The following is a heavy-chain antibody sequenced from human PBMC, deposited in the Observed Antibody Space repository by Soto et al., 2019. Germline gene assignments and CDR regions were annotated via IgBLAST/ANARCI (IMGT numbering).Heavy chain of an antibody. D-gene: IGHD2-15*01. V-gene: IGHV3-9*01. Sequence: EVQLVESGGGLLQPGRSLRLSCAASGFTFDDYAMHWVRQAPGKGLEWVSGISWNSGSIGYADSVKGRFTISRDNAKNSLYLQMNSLRAEDTALYYCAKGSNFYCSGGSCYPHNDHWGQGTLVTVSS. CDR2: ISWNSGSI. J-gene: IGHJ4*02. CDR1: GFTFDDYA. CDR3: AKGSNFYCSGGSCYPHNDH.